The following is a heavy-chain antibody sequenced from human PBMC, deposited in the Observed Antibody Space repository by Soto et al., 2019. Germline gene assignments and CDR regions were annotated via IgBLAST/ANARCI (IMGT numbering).Heavy chain of an antibody. CDR3: ATHYYDSSGYYPLDY. D-gene: IGHD3-22*01. Sequence: SETLSLTFTVSGGSISSYYWSWIRQPPGKGLEWIGYIYYSGSTNYNPSLESRVTISVDTSKNQFSLKLSSVTAADTAVYYCATHYYDSSGYYPLDYWGQGTLVTVSS. CDR2: IYYSGST. V-gene: IGHV4-59*01. CDR1: GGSISSYY. J-gene: IGHJ4*02.